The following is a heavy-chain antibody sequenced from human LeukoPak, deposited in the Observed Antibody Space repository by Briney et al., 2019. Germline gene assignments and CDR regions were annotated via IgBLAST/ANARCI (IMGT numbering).Heavy chain of an antibody. CDR2: INHSGST. Sequence: SETLSLTCAVYGGSFSGYYWSWIRQPPGKGLEWIGEINHSGSTNYNPSLKSRVTISVDTSKNQFSLKLSSVTAAATAVYYCARHLYDFWSGYPFDYWGQGTLVTVSS. CDR3: ARHLYDFWSGYPFDY. J-gene: IGHJ4*02. D-gene: IGHD3-3*01. V-gene: IGHV4-34*01. CDR1: GGSFSGYY.